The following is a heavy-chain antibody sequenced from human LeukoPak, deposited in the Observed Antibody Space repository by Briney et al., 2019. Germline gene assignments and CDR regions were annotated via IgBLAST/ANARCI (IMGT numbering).Heavy chain of an antibody. CDR1: GGSISDYS. CDR3: ARQVGANMVVLKHFDY. V-gene: IGHV4-59*08. D-gene: IGHD2-21*01. CDR2: IYYSGST. J-gene: IGHJ4*02. Sequence: SETLSLTCTVSGGSISDYSWSWIRQPPGKGLEWIGYIYYSGSTNYNPSLKSRVTISVDTSKNQFSLKLSSVTAADTAVYYCARQVGANMVVLKHFDYWGQGTLVTVSS.